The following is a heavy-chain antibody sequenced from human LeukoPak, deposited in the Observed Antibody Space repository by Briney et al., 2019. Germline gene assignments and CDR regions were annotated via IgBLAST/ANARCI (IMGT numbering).Heavy chain of an antibody. J-gene: IGHJ4*02. CDR2: IIPIFGTA. CDR3: ARGKNYGGNFDY. V-gene: IGHV1-69*13. CDR1: GGTFSSYA. D-gene: IGHD4-23*01. Sequence: ASVKVSCKASGGTFSSYAISWVRQAPGQGLEWMGGIIPIFGTANYAQKFQGRVMITADESTSTAYMELSSLRSEDTAVYYCARGKNYGGNFDYWGQGTLVTVSS.